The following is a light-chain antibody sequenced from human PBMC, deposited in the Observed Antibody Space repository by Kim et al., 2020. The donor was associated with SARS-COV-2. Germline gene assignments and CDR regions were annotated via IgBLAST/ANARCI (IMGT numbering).Light chain of an antibody. CDR1: NIGSKN. V-gene: IGLV3-9*01. CDR2: RDS. Sequence: LSVSVALGQTARSTCGGNNIGSKNVHWYQQKPGQAPVLVIYRDSNRPSGIPERFSGSNSGNTATLTISRAQAGDEADYYCQVDGVVFGGGTQLTVL. CDR3: QVDGVV. J-gene: IGLJ2*01.